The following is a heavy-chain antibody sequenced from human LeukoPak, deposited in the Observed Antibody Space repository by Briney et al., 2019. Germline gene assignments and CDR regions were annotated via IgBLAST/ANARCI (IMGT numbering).Heavy chain of an antibody. CDR3: ARLSPGSGSYYPDY. D-gene: IGHD3-10*01. CDR1: GFTFSSYW. V-gene: IGHV3-74*01. J-gene: IGHJ4*02. Sequence: GGSLRLSCAASGFTFSSYWMHWGRQAPGKGLVSVWRITADGRSTYYADSVRGRFTISRDNAKNTLYLQMNSLRADDTAVYYCARLSPGSGSYYPDYWGQGTLVTVSS. CDR2: ITADGRST.